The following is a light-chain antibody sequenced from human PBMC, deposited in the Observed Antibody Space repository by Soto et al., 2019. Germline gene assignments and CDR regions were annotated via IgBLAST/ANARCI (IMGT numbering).Light chain of an antibody. CDR1: SGHSSYT. J-gene: IGLJ2*01. CDR2: LNSDGSH. V-gene: IGLV4-69*01. CDR3: QTWGTGPYVV. Sequence: QPVLTQSPSASASLGASVKLTCTLSSGHSSYTIAWHQQQPEKGPRYLMKLNSDGSHSKGDGIPDRFSGSSSGAQRYLTISSLRSEDEADYYCQTWGTGPYVVFGGGTQLTVL.